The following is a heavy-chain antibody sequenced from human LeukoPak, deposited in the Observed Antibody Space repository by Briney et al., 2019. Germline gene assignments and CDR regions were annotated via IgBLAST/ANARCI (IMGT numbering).Heavy chain of an antibody. CDR3: ASESTVTTDWFDP. V-gene: IGHV4-39*01. Sequence: PSETLSLTCTVSGGSISSSSYYWGWIRQPPGKGLEWIGSIYYSGSTYYNPSLKSRVTISVDTSKNQFSLKLSSVTAADTAVYHCASESTVTTDWFDPWGQGTLVTVSS. CDR2: IYYSGST. J-gene: IGHJ5*02. D-gene: IGHD4-11*01. CDR1: GGSISSSSYY.